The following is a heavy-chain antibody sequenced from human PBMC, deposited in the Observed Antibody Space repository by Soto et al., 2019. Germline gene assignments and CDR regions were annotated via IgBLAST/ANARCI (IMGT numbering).Heavy chain of an antibody. D-gene: IGHD6-19*01. CDR2: IKHSGSS. CDR1: AESFSHYY. J-gene: IGHJ3*02. Sequence: KPSETLSLTCAVYAESFSHYYWNWIRQSPGKGLEWIGKIKHSGSSNYNPSLRSRVSISVDMSKNQFSLRLTSVTAADTAVYYCARGGSSDWQVALDIWGQGTMVTVSS. CDR3: ARGGSSDWQVALDI. V-gene: IGHV4-34*01.